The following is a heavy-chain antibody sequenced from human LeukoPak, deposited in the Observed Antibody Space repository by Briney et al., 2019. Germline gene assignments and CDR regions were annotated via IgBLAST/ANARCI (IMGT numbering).Heavy chain of an antibody. V-gene: IGHV1-69*13. CDR2: IIPIFGTA. CDR3: AGLVGLLGDAFDI. J-gene: IGHJ3*02. CDR1: GGTFSSYA. D-gene: IGHD1-26*01. Sequence: SVKVSCKASGGTFSSYAISWVRQAPGQGLEWMGGIIPIFGTANYAQKFQGRVTITADESTSTAYMELSSLRSEDTAVYYCAGLVGLLGDAFDIWGQGTMVTVSS.